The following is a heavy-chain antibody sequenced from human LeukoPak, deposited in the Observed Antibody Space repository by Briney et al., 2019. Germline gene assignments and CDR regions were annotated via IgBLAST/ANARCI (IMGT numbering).Heavy chain of an antibody. Sequence: PGGSLRLSCAASGFTFSSYSMNWVRQAPGKGLEWVSSISSSSSYIYYADSVKGRFTISRDNAKNSLYLQINSLRAEDTAVYYCARVGPWVNPDYYYYMDVWGKGTTVTVSS. V-gene: IGHV3-21*01. D-gene: IGHD1-14*01. CDR1: GFTFSSYS. CDR2: ISSSSSYI. CDR3: ARVGPWVNPDYYYYMDV. J-gene: IGHJ6*03.